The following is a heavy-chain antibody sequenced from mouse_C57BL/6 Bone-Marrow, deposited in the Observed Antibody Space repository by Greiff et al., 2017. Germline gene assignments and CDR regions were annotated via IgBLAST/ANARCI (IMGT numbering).Heavy chain of an antibody. CDR3: AREGAY. V-gene: IGHV3-6*01. Sequence: EVKLQESGPGLVKPSQSLSLTCSVTGYSITSCYYWNWIRQFPGNKLEWMGYIRYDGSNNYNPSLKNRISITRDTSKNQFFLKLNSVTTEDTATYYCAREGAYWGQGTLVTVSA. CDR2: IRYDGSN. J-gene: IGHJ3*01. CDR1: GYSITSCYY.